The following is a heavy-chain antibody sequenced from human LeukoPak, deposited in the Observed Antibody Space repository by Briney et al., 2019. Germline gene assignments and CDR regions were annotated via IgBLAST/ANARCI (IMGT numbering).Heavy chain of an antibody. Sequence: PSETLSLTCAVYGGSYSGYYWSWIPQPPGKVLEWIGEINHSGSTNYNPSLKSRVTISVDTSKNQFSLKLSSVTAADTAVYYCATLLWFGESFVDYWGQGTLVTVSS. D-gene: IGHD3-10*01. CDR2: INHSGST. CDR3: ATLLWFGESFVDY. CDR1: GGSYSGYY. V-gene: IGHV4-34*01. J-gene: IGHJ4*02.